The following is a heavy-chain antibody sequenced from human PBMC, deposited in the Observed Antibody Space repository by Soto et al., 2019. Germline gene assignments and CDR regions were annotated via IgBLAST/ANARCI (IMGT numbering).Heavy chain of an antibody. D-gene: IGHD6-6*01. CDR3: GKSLYSDSSRQFDY. J-gene: IGHJ4*02. Sequence: GGSLRLSCAASGFTFSSYAMSWVRQAPGKGLEWVSEISGGGSTYYADSVKGRFTISRDKSKNTLYLQMNSLRAEDTAVYYCGKSLYSDSSRQFDYWGQGTVVTVSS. CDR2: ISGGGST. CDR1: GFTFSSYA. V-gene: IGHV3-23*01.